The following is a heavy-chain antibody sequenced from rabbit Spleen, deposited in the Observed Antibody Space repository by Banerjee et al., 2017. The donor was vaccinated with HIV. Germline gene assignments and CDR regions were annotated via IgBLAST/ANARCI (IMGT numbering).Heavy chain of an antibody. Sequence: QDHLVESGGGLVQPGGSLKLSCKASAFDFSSGGESWVRQAPGKGLEWIGYIDPVFGTTYYASWVNGRFTISSHNGQNTLYLQLNSLTAADMATYFCVRDIWYFKLWGPGTLVTVS. J-gene: IGHJ4*01. CDR2: IDPVFGTT. CDR1: AFDFSSGG. V-gene: IGHV1S47*01. CDR3: VRDIWYFKL.